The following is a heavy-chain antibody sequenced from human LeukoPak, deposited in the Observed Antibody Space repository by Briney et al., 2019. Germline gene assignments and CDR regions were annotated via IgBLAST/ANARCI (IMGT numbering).Heavy chain of an antibody. CDR2: FSYSGST. D-gene: IGHD4-17*01. J-gene: IGHJ4*02. CDR1: GGSISSYY. CDR3: ARHPGLGYGDYVFDY. V-gene: IGHV4-59*08. Sequence: SETLSLTCTVSGGSISSYYWSWIRQPPGKGLEWIEYFSYSGSTNYNPSLKSRVTISVDTSKNQFSLKVSSVTAADTAVYYCARHPGLGYGDYVFDYWGQGTLVTVSS.